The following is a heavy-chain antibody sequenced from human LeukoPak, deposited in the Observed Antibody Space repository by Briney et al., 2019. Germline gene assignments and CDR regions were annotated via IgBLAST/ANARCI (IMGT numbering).Heavy chain of an antibody. CDR2: ITTSSSYI. V-gene: IGHV3-21*01. D-gene: IGHD1-26*01. CDR1: GFTFSSYS. J-gene: IGHJ4*02. Sequence: GGSLRLSCAASGFTFSSYSMNWVRQAPGKGLEWVSLITTSSSYIYYADSVKGRFAISRDNAKNSLYLQMNSLRAEDTAVYYCATDKAGGMGAMDYWGQGTLVTVSS. CDR3: ATDKAGGMGAMDY.